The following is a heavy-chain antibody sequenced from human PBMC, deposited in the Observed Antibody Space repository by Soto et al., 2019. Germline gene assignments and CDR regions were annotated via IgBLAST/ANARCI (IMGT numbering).Heavy chain of an antibody. Sequence: QVQLVESGGGVVQPGGSLRVSCAASGFTFSTYGSHWVRQAPGKGLEWVALIWYDGDHRYYADSVKGRFTISRDNSKNTLFLQMISLRAEDTAVYSCARAGITMGRGSSYGMDVWGQGTTVTVSS. CDR2: IWYDGDHR. CDR1: GFTFSTYG. CDR3: ARAGITMGRGSSYGMDV. V-gene: IGHV3-33*01. D-gene: IGHD3-10*01. J-gene: IGHJ6*02.